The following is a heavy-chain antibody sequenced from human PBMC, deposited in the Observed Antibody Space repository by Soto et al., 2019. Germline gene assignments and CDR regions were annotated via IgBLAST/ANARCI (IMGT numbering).Heavy chain of an antibody. Sequence: QVQLVESGGGVVQPGRSLRLSCAASGFTFSSYGMHWVRQAPGKGLEWVAVIWYDGSNKYYADSVKGRFTISRDNSKNTLYLQMNSLRAEDTAVYYCARARWQRGNVGQHWGQGTLVTVSS. D-gene: IGHD5-12*01. J-gene: IGHJ1*01. V-gene: IGHV3-33*01. CDR2: IWYDGSNK. CDR3: ARARWQRGNVGQH. CDR1: GFTFSSYG.